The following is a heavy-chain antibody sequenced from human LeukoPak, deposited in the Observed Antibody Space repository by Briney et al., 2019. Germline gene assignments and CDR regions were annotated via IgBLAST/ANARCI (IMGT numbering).Heavy chain of an antibody. CDR1: GGSISSSSYY. D-gene: IGHD1-14*01. Sequence: SETLSLTCTVSGGSISSSSYYWGWIRQPPGKGLEWIGGIYYSGSTYYNPSLKSRVTISVDTSKNQFSLKLSSVTAADTAVYYCARDPSHNHFDYWGQGTLVTVSS. CDR3: ARDPSHNHFDY. V-gene: IGHV4-39*07. J-gene: IGHJ4*02. CDR2: IYYSGST.